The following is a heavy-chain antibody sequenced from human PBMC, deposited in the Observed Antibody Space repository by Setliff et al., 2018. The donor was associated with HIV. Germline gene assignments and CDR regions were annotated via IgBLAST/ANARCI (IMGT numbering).Heavy chain of an antibody. CDR3: AREVFSGWRIFDI. CDR2: IYYSGST. V-gene: IGHV4-39*07. Sequence: SETLSLTCSVSGGSISSRNYYWGWIRQPPGKGLEWIGSIYYSGSTYYNPSLKSRVTISVETSKNQFSLKLSSVTAADTAVYYCAREVFSGWRIFDIWGHGTMVTVSS. CDR1: GGSISSRNYY. J-gene: IGHJ3*02. D-gene: IGHD6-19*01.